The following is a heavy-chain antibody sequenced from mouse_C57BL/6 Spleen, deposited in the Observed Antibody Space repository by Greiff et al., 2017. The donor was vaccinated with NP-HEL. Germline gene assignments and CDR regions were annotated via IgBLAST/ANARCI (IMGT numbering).Heavy chain of an antibody. D-gene: IGHD3-2*02. J-gene: IGHJ3*01. CDR1: GYTFTSYW. V-gene: IGHV1-53*01. CDR3: ARGRGSSGYWFAY. Sequence: QVQLQQPGTELVKPGASVKLSCKASGYTFTSYWMHWVKQRPGQGLEWIGNINPSNGGTNYNEKFKSKATLTVDKSSSTAYMQLSSLTSEDSAVEDCARGRGSSGYWFAYWGKGTLVTVSA. CDR2: INPSNGGT.